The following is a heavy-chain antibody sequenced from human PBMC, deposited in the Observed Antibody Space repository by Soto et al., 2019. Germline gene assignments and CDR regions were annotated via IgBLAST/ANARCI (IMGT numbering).Heavy chain of an antibody. CDR1: GFTFDDYA. CDR3: AKDTERGYSYGSGFDY. J-gene: IGHJ4*02. CDR2: ISWNSGSI. D-gene: IGHD5-18*01. Sequence: PGGSLRLSCAASGFTFDDYAMHWVRQAPGKGLEWVSGISWNSGSIGYADSVKGRFTISRDNAKNSLYLQMNSLRAEDTALYYCAKDTERGYSYGSGFDYWGQGTLVNVSS. V-gene: IGHV3-9*01.